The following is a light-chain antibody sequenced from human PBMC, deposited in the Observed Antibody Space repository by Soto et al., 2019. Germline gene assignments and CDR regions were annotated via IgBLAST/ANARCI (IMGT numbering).Light chain of an antibody. V-gene: IGKV3-20*01. Sequence: EIVLTQSPGTLSLSPGERATLSCRASQTLNSNYLAWYQQRPGQAPRLLIYGESIRAAGIPDRFSGSGSATDFTLTISRLEPEDFAVYHCHQFGRSPIFTFGPGTTVDIK. CDR3: HQFGRSPIFT. J-gene: IGKJ3*01. CDR2: GES. CDR1: QTLNSNY.